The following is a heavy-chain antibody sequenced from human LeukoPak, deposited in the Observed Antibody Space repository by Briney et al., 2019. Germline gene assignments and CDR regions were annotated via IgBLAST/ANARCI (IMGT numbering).Heavy chain of an antibody. CDR2: VSSSSSYI. CDR1: GFTFSSYS. J-gene: IGHJ4*02. D-gene: IGHD3-3*01. Sequence: GGSLRLSCAASGFTFSSYSMNWVRQAPGKGLEWVSSVSSSSSYIYYADSVKGRFTISRDNAKNSLYLQMNSLRAEDTAVYYCARDTIFGVVPYYFDYWGQGTLVTVSS. CDR3: ARDTIFGVVPYYFDY. V-gene: IGHV3-21*01.